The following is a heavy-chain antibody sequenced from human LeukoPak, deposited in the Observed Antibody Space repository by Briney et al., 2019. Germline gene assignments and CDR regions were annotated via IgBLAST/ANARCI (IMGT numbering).Heavy chain of an antibody. Sequence: AGGSLRLSCAASGFILSNHWMTWVRQAPGKGPGWVANMNKDGSEKYYVDSVEGRFTISRDTAKNSLYLQMNNLRAEDTALYYCARNNDMDVWGQGTTVIVSS. CDR1: GFILSNHW. D-gene: IGHD1/OR15-1a*01. CDR2: MNKDGSEK. J-gene: IGHJ6*02. V-gene: IGHV3-7*03. CDR3: ARNNDMDV.